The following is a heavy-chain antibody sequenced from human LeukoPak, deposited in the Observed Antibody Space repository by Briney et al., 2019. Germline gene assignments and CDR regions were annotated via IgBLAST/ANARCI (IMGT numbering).Heavy chain of an antibody. CDR2: ISDSGGST. J-gene: IGHJ4*01. D-gene: IGHD6-19*01. CDR1: GFTFSSYA. Sequence: GGSLRLSCAASGFTFSSYAMSWVRQVPGKGLEWVSVISDSGGSTYYADSVKGRFTISRDNSKNTLYLQMNSLRAEGTAVYYCATTRPYGTTWAGAFEDWGQGTPVTVSS. CDR3: ATTRPYGTTWAGAFED. V-gene: IGHV3-23*01.